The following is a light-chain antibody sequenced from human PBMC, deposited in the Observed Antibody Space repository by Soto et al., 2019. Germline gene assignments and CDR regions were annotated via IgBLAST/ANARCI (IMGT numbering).Light chain of an antibody. Sequence: ASQMTQAPYSLSASVGDRVTITCRASQGIRNDLGWYQQKPGKAPKLLIYAASSLQSGVPSRFSGSGSGTDFTLTISSLQPEDFATYYCLQDYNYPYTFGQGTKVDIK. J-gene: IGKJ2*01. CDR3: LQDYNYPYT. CDR1: QGIRND. V-gene: IGKV1-6*01. CDR2: AAS.